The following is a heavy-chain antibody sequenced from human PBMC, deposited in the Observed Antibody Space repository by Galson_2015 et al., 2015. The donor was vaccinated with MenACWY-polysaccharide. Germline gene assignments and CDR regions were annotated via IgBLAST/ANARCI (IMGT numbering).Heavy chain of an antibody. CDR2: MNPDNGNT. CDR3: ARGQSRPSRYYGLDV. CDR1: GYTLTSND. J-gene: IGHJ6*02. Sequence: SVKVSCKASGYTLTSNDIIWVRQATGQGLEYVGWMNPDNGNTRNAQKFQGRVTMTSDTSMNTAYMELSSLGSEDTAVYYFARGQSRPSRYYGLDVWGQGTTVPVSS. V-gene: IGHV1-8*01. D-gene: IGHD2-2*01.